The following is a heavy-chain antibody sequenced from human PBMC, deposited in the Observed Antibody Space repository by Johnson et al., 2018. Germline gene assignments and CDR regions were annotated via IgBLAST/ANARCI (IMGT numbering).Heavy chain of an antibody. CDR1: GFTFGDYA. V-gene: IGHV3-49*03. CDR2: IRSKAYGGTT. D-gene: IGHD1-26*01. J-gene: IGHJ6*03. CDR3: TRVTYSGSDLYYYYYMDV. Sequence: EVQLLESGGGLVQPGRSLRLSCTASGFTFGDYAMSWFRQAPGKGLEWVGFIRSKAYGGTTEYAASVKGRFTISRDDSKSIAYLQMNSLKTEDTAVYYCTRVTYSGSDLYYYYYMDVWGKGTTVTVSS.